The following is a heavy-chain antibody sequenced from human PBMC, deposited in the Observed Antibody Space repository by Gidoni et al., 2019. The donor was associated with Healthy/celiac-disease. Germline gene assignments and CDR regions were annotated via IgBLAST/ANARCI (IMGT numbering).Heavy chain of an antibody. CDR2: IYHSGST. CDR1: GYSISRGYY. Sequence: QVQLQESGPGLVKPSETLSLTCAVSGYSISRGYYWGWIRQPPGKGLEWIGSIYHSGSTYYNPALKSRVTISVDTSKNQYSLKLSSVTAADTAVYYCASGSYYSRFDYWGQGTLVTVSS. J-gene: IGHJ4*02. D-gene: IGHD1-26*01. V-gene: IGHV4-38-2*01. CDR3: ASGSYYSRFDY.